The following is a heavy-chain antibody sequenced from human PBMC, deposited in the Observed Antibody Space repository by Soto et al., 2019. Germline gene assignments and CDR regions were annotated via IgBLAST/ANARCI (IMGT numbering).Heavy chain of an antibody. Sequence: GGSLRLSCAASGFTFSNAWMNWVRQAPGKGLEWVGRIKSKTDGGTTDYAAPVKGRFTISRDDSKNTLYLQMNSLKTEDTAVYYCTTPYYYDSSGYYYDAFDIWGQGTMVTVSS. J-gene: IGHJ3*02. CDR1: GFTFSNAW. D-gene: IGHD3-22*01. V-gene: IGHV3-15*07. CDR2: IKSKTDGGTT. CDR3: TTPYYYDSSGYYYDAFDI.